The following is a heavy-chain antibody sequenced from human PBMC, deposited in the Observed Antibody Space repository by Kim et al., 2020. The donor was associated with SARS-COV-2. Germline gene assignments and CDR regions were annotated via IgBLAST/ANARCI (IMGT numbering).Heavy chain of an antibody. D-gene: IGHD3-16*01. J-gene: IGHJ4*02. CDR2: IYSGGST. V-gene: IGHV3-66*01. Sequence: GGSLRLSCAASGFTVSSNYMSWVRQAPGKGLEWVSVIYSGGSTYYADSVKGRFTISRDNSKNTLYLQMNSLRAEDTAVYYCARSTTYYDYVWERTYYFDYWGQGTLVTVSS. CDR3: ARSTTYYDYVWERTYYFDY. CDR1: GFTVSSNY.